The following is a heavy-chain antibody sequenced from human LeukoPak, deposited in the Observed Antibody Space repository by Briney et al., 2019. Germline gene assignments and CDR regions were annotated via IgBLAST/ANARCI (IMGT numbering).Heavy chain of an antibody. J-gene: IGHJ6*03. V-gene: IGHV1-69*05. CDR3: ARSGGTMVRGVIKGYYYYYYMDV. D-gene: IGHD3-10*01. Sequence: SVELSCKASGGTFSSYAISWVRQAPGQGLEWMGGIIPIFGTANYAQKFNGRVTITRNTAISTAYMELSSLTSEDTATYQCARSGGTMVRGVIKGYYYYYYMDVWGKGTTVTVSS. CDR1: GGTFSSYA. CDR2: IIPIFGTA.